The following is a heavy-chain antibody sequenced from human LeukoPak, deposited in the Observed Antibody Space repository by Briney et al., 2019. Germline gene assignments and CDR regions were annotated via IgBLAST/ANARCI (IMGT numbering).Heavy chain of an antibody. V-gene: IGHV3-64*01. CDR2: ISSNGGST. CDR1: GFTFSSYA. Sequence: GGSLRLSCAASGFTFSSYAMHWVRQAPGKGLEYVSAISSNGGSTYYANSVKGRFTISRDNSKNTLYLQMGSLRAEDMAVYYCARPLKGYCTNGVCYGALASDAFDIWGQGTMVTVSS. J-gene: IGHJ3*02. D-gene: IGHD2-8*01. CDR3: ARPLKGYCTNGVCYGALASDAFDI.